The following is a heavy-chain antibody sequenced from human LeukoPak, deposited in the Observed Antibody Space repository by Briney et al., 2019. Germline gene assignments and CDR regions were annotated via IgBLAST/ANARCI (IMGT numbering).Heavy chain of an antibody. D-gene: IGHD3-16*01. CDR3: AKDWAHAFDI. V-gene: IGHV3-48*01. CDR2: ISGSGSTL. CDR1: GFTFSSYS. J-gene: IGHJ3*02. Sequence: GGSLRLSCAASGFTFSSYSMNWVRQAPGKGLECVSYISGSGSTLYYADSVKGRFTISRDNAKNSLYLQTNSLRAEDTAVYYCAKDWAHAFDIWGQGTMVTVSS.